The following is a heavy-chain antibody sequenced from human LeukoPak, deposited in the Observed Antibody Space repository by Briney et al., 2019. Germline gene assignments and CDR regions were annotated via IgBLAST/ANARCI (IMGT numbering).Heavy chain of an antibody. Sequence: GGSLRLSCAASGFTFGSHAMTWVRQAPGKGLEWVSGIDGDGTNTYYADSVKGRFTVSRDNSKNTLYLQMNSRRANDTVVYFCAKEVTPYPQVITCFDYWGQGSLVTVSS. D-gene: IGHD3-22*01. CDR3: AKEVTPYPQVITCFDY. CDR2: IDGDGTNT. V-gene: IGHV3-23*01. CDR1: GFTFGSHA. J-gene: IGHJ4*02.